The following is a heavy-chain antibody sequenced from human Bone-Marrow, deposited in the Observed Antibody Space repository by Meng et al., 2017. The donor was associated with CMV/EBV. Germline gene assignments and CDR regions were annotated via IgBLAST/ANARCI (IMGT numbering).Heavy chain of an antibody. J-gene: IGHJ4*02. CDR2: IYYSGST. CDR3: ARDGSSWSYYFDY. D-gene: IGHD6-13*01. Sequence: SETLSLTCTVSGGSISSYYWSWIRQPPGKGLEWIGYIYYSGSTNYNPSLKSRVTISVDTSKNQFSLKLSSVTAADTAVYYCARDGSSWSYYFDYWGRGNLVNVSS. V-gene: IGHV4-59*01. CDR1: GGSISSYY.